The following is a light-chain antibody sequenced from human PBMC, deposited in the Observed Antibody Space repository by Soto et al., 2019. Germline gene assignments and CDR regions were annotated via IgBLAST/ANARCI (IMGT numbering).Light chain of an antibody. V-gene: IGLV2-14*01. Sequence: QSALTQPASVSGSPGQSITISCTGASSDVGDYNYVSWYQQHPGTAPKLMIFDVSNRPSGVSNRFSGSKSANTASLTISGLQADDEADYYCSSYTSSSTRVFGTGTKLTVL. CDR1: SSDVGDYNY. CDR2: DVS. J-gene: IGLJ1*01. CDR3: SSYTSSSTRV.